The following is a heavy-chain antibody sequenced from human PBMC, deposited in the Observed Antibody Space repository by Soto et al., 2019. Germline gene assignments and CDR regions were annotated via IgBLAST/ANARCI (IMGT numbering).Heavy chain of an antibody. J-gene: IGHJ4*02. CDR2: ISGSGGST. V-gene: IGHV3-23*01. Sequence: GGSLRLSCAASGFTFNSYAMNWVRQAPGKGLEWVSVISGSGGSTHYADSVKGRFSISRDSSKNTLFLQMNSLRVEDTAIYYCARRRSSSTSWWDFDYWGLGTLVTVS. CDR1: GFTFNSYA. D-gene: IGHD6-13*01. CDR3: ARRRSSSTSWWDFDY.